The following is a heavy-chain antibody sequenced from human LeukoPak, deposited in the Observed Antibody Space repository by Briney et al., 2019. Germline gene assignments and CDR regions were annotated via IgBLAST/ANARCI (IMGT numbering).Heavy chain of an antibody. CDR1: GDSVSSNSAA. CDR2: TYYRSKWYN. J-gene: IGHJ4*02. D-gene: IGHD3-10*01. V-gene: IGHV6-1*01. Sequence: SQTLSLTCAISGDSVSSNSAAWNWIRQSPSRGLEWLGRTYYRSKWYNDYAVSVKSRITINPDTSKNQSSLQLNSVTPEATAVYYCARFGAPSYYGSGSYYNLWGQGTLVTVSS. CDR3: ARFGAPSYYGSGSYYNL.